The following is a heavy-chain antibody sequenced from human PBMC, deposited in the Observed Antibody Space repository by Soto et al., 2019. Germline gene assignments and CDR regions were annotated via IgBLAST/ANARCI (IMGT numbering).Heavy chain of an antibody. V-gene: IGHV4-4*07. D-gene: IGHD3-3*01. CDR1: GGSISTHF. Sequence: QVQLQESGPGLVKSSETLSLTCSVSGGSISTHFWSWIRQPAGKRPEWIGRIYSGGRTTYNPSLPSLVYMSVATSKTQFSLKMRSVTAAYTAIYYCARDNVWSGYYSFFDYWGQVSLVTVSS. CDR3: ARDNVWSGYYSFFDY. CDR2: IYSGGRT. J-gene: IGHJ4*02.